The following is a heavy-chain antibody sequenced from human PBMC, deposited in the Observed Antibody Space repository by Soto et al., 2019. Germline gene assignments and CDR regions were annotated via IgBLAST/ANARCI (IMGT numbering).Heavy chain of an antibody. CDR1: GYTFTVYY. D-gene: IGHD1-26*01. CDR2: INPKSGGT. J-gene: IGHJ4*02. V-gene: IGHV1-2*02. CDR3: ARDLAKGGGSAGFDY. Sequence: ASVKVSCKASGYTFTVYYMHWVRQAPGQGLEWMGWINPKSGGTMYPQKFQGRVTMTWDTSISTAYMALTRLRSDDTAVYYCARDLAKGGGSAGFDYWGQGTLVSVSS.